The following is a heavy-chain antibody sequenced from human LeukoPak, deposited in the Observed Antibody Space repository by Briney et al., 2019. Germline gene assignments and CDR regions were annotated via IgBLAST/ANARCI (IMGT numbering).Heavy chain of an antibody. V-gene: IGHV4-59*10. CDR1: GGSFSGYY. D-gene: IGHD3-22*01. CDR3: ARLHYDSSGYLIFDY. Sequence: KPSETLSLTCAVYGGSFSGYYWSWIRQPPGKGLEWIGRIYTSGSTNYNPSLKSRVTISVDTSKNQFSLKLSSVTAADTAVYYCARLHYDSSGYLIFDYWGQGTLVTVSS. J-gene: IGHJ4*02. CDR2: IYTSGST.